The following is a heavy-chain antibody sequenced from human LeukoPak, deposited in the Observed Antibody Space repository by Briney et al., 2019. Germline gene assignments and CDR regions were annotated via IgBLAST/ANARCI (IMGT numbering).Heavy chain of an antibody. J-gene: IGHJ4*02. Sequence: GGSLRLSCAASGFTFSSYAMSWVRQAPGKGLEWVSAISGSGGSTYYADSVKGRFTISRDNSKNTLYLQMNSLRAEDTAVYYCAKVYSATVVSTRLFDYWGQGTLVTVSS. CDR2: ISGSGGST. V-gene: IGHV3-23*01. D-gene: IGHD4-23*01. CDR1: GFTFSSYA. CDR3: AKVYSATVVSTRLFDY.